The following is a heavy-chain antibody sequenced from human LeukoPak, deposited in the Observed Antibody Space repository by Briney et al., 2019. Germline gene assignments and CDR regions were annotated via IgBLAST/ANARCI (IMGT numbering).Heavy chain of an antibody. J-gene: IGHJ5*02. Sequence: SETLSLTCTVSGGSVTGDTYYWAWLRQPPGKGLEYIGTIYNSLRTDYNPSLKSRVTMSVDTSKNQFSLKLSSVTAADTAVYYCAREISAYGSGSYYIPNWFDPWGQGTLVTVSS. V-gene: IGHV4-39*07. D-gene: IGHD3-10*01. CDR1: GGSVTGDTYY. CDR2: IYNSLRT. CDR3: AREISAYGSGSYYIPNWFDP.